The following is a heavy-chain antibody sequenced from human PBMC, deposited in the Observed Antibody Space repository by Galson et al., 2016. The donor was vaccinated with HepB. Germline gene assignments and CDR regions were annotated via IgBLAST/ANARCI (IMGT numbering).Heavy chain of an antibody. CDR2: MNPNSGNT. D-gene: IGHD2-15*01. CDR3: ARVEHCRGGTCSYRVDS. J-gene: IGHJ4*02. Sequence: SVKVSCKASGYPFTSYDVNWVRQATGQGLEWMGWMNPNSGNTGYAQKFQGRVTMTRNTSITTAYMELSSLRSEDTAVYYCARVEHCRGGTCSYRVDSWGQGTLLTVSS. CDR1: GYPFTSYD. V-gene: IGHV1-8*01.